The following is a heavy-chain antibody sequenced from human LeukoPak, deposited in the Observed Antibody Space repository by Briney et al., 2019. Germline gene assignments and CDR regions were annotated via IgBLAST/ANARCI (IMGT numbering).Heavy chain of an antibody. D-gene: IGHD6-6*01. V-gene: IGHV4-34*01. CDR3: ARAGIVARRGGVFDY. J-gene: IGHJ4*02. Sequence: SETLSLTCAVYGGSFSGYYWSWIRQPPGKGLEWIGEINHSGSTNYNPSFKSRVTISVDTSKNQFSLKLSSVTAADTAVYYCARAGIVARRGGVFDYWGQGTLVTVPS. CDR1: GGSFSGYY. CDR2: INHSGST.